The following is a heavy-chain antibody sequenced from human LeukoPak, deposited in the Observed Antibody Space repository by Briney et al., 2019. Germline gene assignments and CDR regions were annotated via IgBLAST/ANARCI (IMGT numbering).Heavy chain of an antibody. CDR1: GGSISNYY. D-gene: IGHD3-9*01. Sequence: SETLSLTCIVSGGSISNYYWSWIRQPPGKGLEWIGYIYHSGNTNYNPSLKSRVTILVDTSKNQFSLKLSSVTAADTAVYYCASCMAGFYSFNQWGQGTLVTVSS. CDR3: ASCMAGFYSFNQ. CDR2: IYHSGNT. J-gene: IGHJ4*02. V-gene: IGHV4-59*01.